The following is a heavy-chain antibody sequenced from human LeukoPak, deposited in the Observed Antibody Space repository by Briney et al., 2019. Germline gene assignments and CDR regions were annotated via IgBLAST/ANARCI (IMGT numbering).Heavy chain of an antibody. Sequence: GGSLRLSCAASGFTFSGFAMHWVRQASGKGLEWVGRIRSKANSYATAYAASVKGRFTISRDDSKNTAYLQMNSLKTEDTAVYYCTRHYPRTSGLGGYNYNWGQGTLVTVSS. J-gene: IGHJ4*02. D-gene: IGHD5-24*01. V-gene: IGHV3-73*01. CDR2: IRSKANSYAT. CDR3: TRHYPRTSGLGGYNYN. CDR1: GFTFSGFA.